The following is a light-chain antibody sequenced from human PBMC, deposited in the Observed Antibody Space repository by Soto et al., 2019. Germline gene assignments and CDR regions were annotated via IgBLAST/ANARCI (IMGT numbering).Light chain of an antibody. V-gene: IGKV3-20*01. Sequence: EIMMTQSPATLSVSPGERATLSCRASQSVSSNYLAWYQQKPGQAPRLVIHGTSTRATGIPDRFSGSGSETDFTLTISRLEPEDFAVYYCQQYGRSPPLTFGQGTRLEIK. CDR1: QSVSSNY. CDR3: QQYGRSPPLT. J-gene: IGKJ5*01. CDR2: GTS.